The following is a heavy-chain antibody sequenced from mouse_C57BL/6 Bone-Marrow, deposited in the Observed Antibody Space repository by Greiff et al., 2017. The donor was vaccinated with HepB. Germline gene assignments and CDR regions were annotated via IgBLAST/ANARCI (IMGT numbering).Heavy chain of an antibody. D-gene: IGHD2-14*01. CDR1: GFTFSTSG. J-gene: IGHJ2*01. V-gene: IGHV5-6*01. CDR3: TRDRFDYYFDY. CDR2: INTGGTYT. Sequence: EVKLVESGGDLVRPGGSLKLSCAASGFTFSTSGMSWVRQTPDKRLEWVATINTGGTYTYYADSMRGRFTISKDSAKNTLFLLMNSLKSEDSAIYYCTRDRFDYYFDYWGQGTTLTVSS.